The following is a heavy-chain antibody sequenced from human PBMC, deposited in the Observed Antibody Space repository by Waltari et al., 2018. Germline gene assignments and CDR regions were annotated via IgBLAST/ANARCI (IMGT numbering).Heavy chain of an antibody. CDR1: GFTSSSYS. V-gene: IGHV3-21*01. CDR2: ISSSSSYI. CDR3: ARDQGDGYNYFDY. D-gene: IGHD5-12*01. Sequence: EVQLVESGGGLVKPGGSLRLSCAASGFTSSSYSMNWVRQAPGKGLEWVSSISSSSSYIYYADSVKGRFTISRDNAKNALYLQMNSLRAEDTAVYYCARDQGDGYNYFDYWGQGTLVTVSS. J-gene: IGHJ4*02.